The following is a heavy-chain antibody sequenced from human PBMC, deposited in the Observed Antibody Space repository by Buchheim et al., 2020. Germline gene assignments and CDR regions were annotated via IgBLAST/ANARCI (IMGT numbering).Heavy chain of an antibody. J-gene: IGHJ3*02. CDR2: IYYSGST. V-gene: IGHV4-61*01. CDR3: ARDVSRSLRKNAFDI. CDR1: GGSVSSGSYY. Sequence: QVQLQESGPGLVKPSETLSLTCTVSGGSVSSGSYYWSWIRQPPGKGLEWIGYIYYSGSTNYNPSLKSRVTISVDTSKNQFSLKLSSVTAADTAVYYCARDVSRSLRKNAFDIWGQGT.